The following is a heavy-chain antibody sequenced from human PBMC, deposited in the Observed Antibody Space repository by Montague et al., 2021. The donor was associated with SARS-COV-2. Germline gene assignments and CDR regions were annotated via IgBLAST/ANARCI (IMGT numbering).Heavy chain of an antibody. J-gene: IGHJ4*02. Sequence: SETLSLTCSVSGGYISEYYWSWICQSPGKRLEWIGYVYFTGSTDYNPSLKSRVTISVDTSKNQFSLQLASVTAADTAVYYCARHRGFGDLWALDYWGQGTLVAVSS. CDR1: GGYISEYY. CDR3: ARHRGFGDLWALDY. CDR2: VYFTGST. D-gene: IGHD3-10*01. V-gene: IGHV4-59*08.